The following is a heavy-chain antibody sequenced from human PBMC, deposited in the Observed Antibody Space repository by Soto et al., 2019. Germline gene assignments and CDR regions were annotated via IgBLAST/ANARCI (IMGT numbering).Heavy chain of an antibody. J-gene: IGHJ5*02. CDR3: ARGKRVVLTTTIIVNWAPWVDP. D-gene: IGHD3-22*01. CDR1: GYTFTGYY. Sequence: GASVKVSCKASGYTFTGYYMHWVRQAPGQGLEWMGWINPNSGGTNYAQKFQGWVTMTRDTSISTAYMELSRLRSDDTAVYYCARGKRVVLTTTIIVNWAPWVDPWGQGTLGTVS. CDR2: INPNSGGT. V-gene: IGHV1-2*04.